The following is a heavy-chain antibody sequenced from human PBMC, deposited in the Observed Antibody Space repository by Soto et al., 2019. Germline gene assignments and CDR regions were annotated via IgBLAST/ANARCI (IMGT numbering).Heavy chain of an antibody. CDR1: GYSFTSYW. V-gene: IGHV5-51*01. J-gene: IGHJ4*02. CDR3: ARASRAGYCTNGVCYGLGY. CDR2: IYPGDSDT. Sequence: GESLKISCKGSGYSFTSYWIGWVRQMPGKGLEWMGIIYPGDSDTRYSPSFQGQVTISADKSISTAYLQWSSLKASGTAMYYCARASRAGYCTNGVCYGLGYWGQGTLVTVSS. D-gene: IGHD2-8*01.